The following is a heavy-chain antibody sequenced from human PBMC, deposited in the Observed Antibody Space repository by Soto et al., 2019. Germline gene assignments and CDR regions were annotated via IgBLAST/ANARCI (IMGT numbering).Heavy chain of an antibody. CDR1: VYSFTSYD. J-gene: IGHJ3*02. D-gene: IGHD5-12*01. Sequence: ASLMVSCRASVYSFTSYDINCVRQATGQGLEWMGWMNPNSGNTGYAQKFQGRVTMTRNTSISTAYMELSSLRSEDTAVYYCARGLRSGYDFYAFDIWGQGTMVTVSS. V-gene: IGHV1-8*01. CDR2: MNPNSGNT. CDR3: ARGLRSGYDFYAFDI.